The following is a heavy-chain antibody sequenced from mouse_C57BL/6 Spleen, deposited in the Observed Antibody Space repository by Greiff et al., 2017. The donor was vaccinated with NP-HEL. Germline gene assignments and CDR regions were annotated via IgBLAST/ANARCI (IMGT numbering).Heavy chain of an antibody. Sequence: QVQLQQSGAELVRPGASVKLSCKASGYTFTDYYINWVKQRPGQGLEWIARIYPGSGNTYYNEKFKGKATLTAEKSSSTAYMQLSSLTSEDSAVYFCAREGIYDGYQYFDVWGTGTTVTVSS. CDR1: GYTFTDYY. V-gene: IGHV1-76*01. CDR2: IYPGSGNT. D-gene: IGHD2-3*01. CDR3: AREGIYDGYQYFDV. J-gene: IGHJ1*03.